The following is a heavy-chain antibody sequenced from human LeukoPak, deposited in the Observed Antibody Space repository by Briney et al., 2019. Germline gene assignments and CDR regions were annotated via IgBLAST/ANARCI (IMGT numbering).Heavy chain of an antibody. D-gene: IGHD2-2*02. V-gene: IGHV3-23*01. J-gene: IGHJ4*02. CDR2: ISGSGGST. CDR1: GFTFSSYA. Sequence: GGSLRLSCAASGFTFSSYAMSWVRQAPGKGLEWVSAISGSGGSTYYADSVKGRFTISRDNSKNTLYLQMNSLRAEDTAVYYCAKHALGFRYCSSTSCYNDYWGQGTLVTVSS. CDR3: AKHALGFRYCSSTSCYNDY.